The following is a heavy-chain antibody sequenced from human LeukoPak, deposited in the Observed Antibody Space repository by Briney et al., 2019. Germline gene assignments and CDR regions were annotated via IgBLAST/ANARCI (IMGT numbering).Heavy chain of an antibody. V-gene: IGHV3-23*01. CDR3: AKDKAHYYDSSSYFDY. J-gene: IGHJ4*02. D-gene: IGHD3-22*01. Sequence: GGSLRLSCAVYGFTFRSYAMSWVRQAPGKGLEWVSAISGSGGSTYYADSVKGRFTISRDNSKNTLYLQMSSLRAEDTAVYYCAKDKAHYYDSSSYFDYWGQGTLVTVSS. CDR1: GFTFRSYA. CDR2: ISGSGGST.